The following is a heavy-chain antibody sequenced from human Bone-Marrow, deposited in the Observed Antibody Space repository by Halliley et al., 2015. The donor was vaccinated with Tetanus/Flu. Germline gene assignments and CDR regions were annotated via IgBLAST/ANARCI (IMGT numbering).Heavy chain of an antibody. CDR3: ARWGGGELGDYFDY. J-gene: IGHJ4*02. D-gene: IGHD1-7*01. CDR2: IFSNGNT. V-gene: IGHV3-53*01. CDR1: GFTVSSNY. Sequence: QLVQSGGGLIQPGGSLRLSCAASGFTVSSNYMSWVRQAPGKRLEWVSSIFSNGNTYYTDSVKGRFTISRDNSKNTVYLQVHSGGAEDTAVYYCARWGGGELGDYFDYWGQGSLVIVSS.